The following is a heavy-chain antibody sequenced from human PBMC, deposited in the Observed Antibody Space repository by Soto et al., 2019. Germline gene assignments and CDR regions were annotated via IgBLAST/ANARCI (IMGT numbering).Heavy chain of an antibody. J-gene: IGHJ5*02. Sequence: RSETLSLTCSVSGGSINSGRSSWNWIRRSPGKGLEWIAYIYHSGSTYYNPSLKSRVTISVDRSENQFSLKLTSVTAADTAVYYCVRESTTSGPNWFDTWGPGILVTVSS. V-gene: IGHV4-30-2*06. CDR1: GGSINSGRSS. D-gene: IGHD1-1*01. CDR3: VRESTTSGPNWFDT. CDR2: IYHSGST.